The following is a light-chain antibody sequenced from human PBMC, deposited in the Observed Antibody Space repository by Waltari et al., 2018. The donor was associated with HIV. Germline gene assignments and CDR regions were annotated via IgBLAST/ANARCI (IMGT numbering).Light chain of an antibody. J-gene: IGKJ5*01. CDR3: QQHYDSPIT. V-gene: IGKV4-1*01. CDR2: WAS. CDR1: QSVLYSSNNKNY. Sequence: DIVMTQSPDSLALSLGERATINCKSSQSVLYSSNNKNYLAWYQQKSGQPPKLLISWASTRESGVPDRFSGSGSGTDFTLTISSLQAEDVAVYYCQQHYDSPITFGQGTRLEIK.